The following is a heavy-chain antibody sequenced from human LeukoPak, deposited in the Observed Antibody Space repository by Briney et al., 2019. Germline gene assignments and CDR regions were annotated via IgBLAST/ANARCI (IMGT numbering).Heavy chain of an antibody. V-gene: IGHV4-61*01. Sequence: PSETLSLTCTVSGGSISSSSYYWSGIRHPPGKGLEWIGYIYYTGSTNYNPSLKSRVTISVDTSKNQFSLKLSSVTAADTAVYYCARDQNWFDPWGQGTLVTVSS. CDR3: ARDQNWFDP. CDR2: IYYTGST. J-gene: IGHJ5*02. CDR1: GGSISSSSYY.